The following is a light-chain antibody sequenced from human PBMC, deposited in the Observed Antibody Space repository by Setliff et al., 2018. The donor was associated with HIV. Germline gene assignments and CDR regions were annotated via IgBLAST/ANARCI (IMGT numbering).Light chain of an antibody. Sequence: QSVLTQPASVSGSPGHSIILSCTGTSSDVGYYNLVSWYQHHPGKVPKLMIYDVSLRPAGVSNRFSGSKSGNTASLAISGLQAEDEADYYCISYLKGSTYAFGSGTKVTVL. CDR1: SSDVGYYNL. V-gene: IGLV2-14*01. CDR2: DVS. CDR3: ISYLKGSTYA. J-gene: IGLJ1*01.